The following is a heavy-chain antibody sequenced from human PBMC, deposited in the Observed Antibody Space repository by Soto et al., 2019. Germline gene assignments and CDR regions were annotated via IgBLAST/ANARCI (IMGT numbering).Heavy chain of an antibody. J-gene: IGHJ4*02. Sequence: DVQPVESGGGLVQPGGSLRLSCAASGFTFSNSWMHWVRQVSGKGLEWVSRINADGTSTSYADSVKGRFTISRDNAKNPLYLPVNSLRAEDTAVYYCVKVLARGVGVPRFYFDSWGQGALVTVSS. CDR1: GFTFSNSW. CDR3: VKVLARGVGVPRFYFDS. CDR2: INADGTST. V-gene: IGHV3-74*01. D-gene: IGHD2-2*01.